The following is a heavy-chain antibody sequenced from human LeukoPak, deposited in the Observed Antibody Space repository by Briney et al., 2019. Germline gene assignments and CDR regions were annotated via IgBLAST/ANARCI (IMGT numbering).Heavy chain of an antibody. Sequence: GGSLRLSCAASGFTFAGYTMHWVRQAPGKGLEWVANIKQDGSEKNYVDSVKGRFTISRDNAKNSLYLQMNSLRAEDTAIYYCTRVGYIDEGIDYWGQGTLVTVSS. CDR2: IKQDGSEK. D-gene: IGHD5-24*01. J-gene: IGHJ4*02. V-gene: IGHV3-7*04. CDR1: GFTFAGYT. CDR3: TRVGYIDEGIDY.